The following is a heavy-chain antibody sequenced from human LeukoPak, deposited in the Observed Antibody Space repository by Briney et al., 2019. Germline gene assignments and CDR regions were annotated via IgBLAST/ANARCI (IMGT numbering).Heavy chain of an antibody. CDR1: GGSISSGDYY. D-gene: IGHD4-17*01. Sequence: SETLSLTCTVSGGSISSGDYYWSWIRQPPGKGLEWIGYIYYSGSTYYNPSLKSRVTISVDTSKNQFSLKLSSVTAADTAVYYCARRSYGDPNWYFDLWGRGTLVTVSS. V-gene: IGHV4-30-4*01. CDR2: IYYSGST. CDR3: ARRSYGDPNWYFDL. J-gene: IGHJ2*01.